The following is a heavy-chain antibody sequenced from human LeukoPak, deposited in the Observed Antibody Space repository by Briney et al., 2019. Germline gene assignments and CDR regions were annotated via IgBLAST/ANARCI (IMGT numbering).Heavy chain of an antibody. J-gene: IGHJ5*02. CDR1: GGSISSYY. Sequence: SETLSLTCTVSGGSISSYYWSWIRQPPGKGLEWIGYIYTSGSTNYNPSLKSRVNISVDTSKNQFSLKLSSVTAADTAVYYCARMYYYDSSGYYYWFDPWGQGTLVTVSS. D-gene: IGHD3-22*01. V-gene: IGHV4-4*09. CDR3: ARMYYYDSSGYYYWFDP. CDR2: IYTSGST.